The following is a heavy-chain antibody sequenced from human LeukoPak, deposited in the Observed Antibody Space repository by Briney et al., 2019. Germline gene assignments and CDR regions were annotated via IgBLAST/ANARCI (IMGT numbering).Heavy chain of an antibody. J-gene: IGHJ4*02. CDR3: ARESSGSSEYYFDY. Sequence: SETLSLTCVVSGASVTTNNWWTWVRQAPGKGLEWIGSIYHSGSTYYNPSLKSRVTISVDTSKNQFSLKLSSVTAADTAVYYCARESSGSSEYYFDYWGQGTLVTVSS. V-gene: IGHV4-4*02. CDR1: GASVTTNNW. CDR2: IYHSGST. D-gene: IGHD6-6*01.